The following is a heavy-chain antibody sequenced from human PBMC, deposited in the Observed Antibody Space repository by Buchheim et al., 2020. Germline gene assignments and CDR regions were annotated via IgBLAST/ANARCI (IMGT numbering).Heavy chain of an antibody. J-gene: IGHJ4*02. D-gene: IGHD2/OR15-2a*01. CDR1: GFSFRSHA. V-gene: IGHV3-30*03. Sequence: QVQLVESGGGVVQPGTSLRLSCAASGFSFRSHAMHWVRQAPGKGLEWVALISYDASYNDYPDSVKGRFTISRYNSKNTLYLQMNSLRVEDTAVYYCLAEIGAREFDHWGQGTL. CDR2: ISYDASYN. CDR3: LAEIGAREFDH.